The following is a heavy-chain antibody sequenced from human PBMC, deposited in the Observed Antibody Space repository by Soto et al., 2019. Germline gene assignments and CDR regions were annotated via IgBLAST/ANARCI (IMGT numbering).Heavy chain of an antibody. J-gene: IGHJ4*02. Sequence: GGSVRRCCAASGFSFSHYWMHWVRQAPGKGLVWVSRISPDGRTATYADSVKGRFTISRDNAKSTLYLQMTSLTVEDGAVYYCEAFWLPMSFWGTGTLDIVSS. V-gene: IGHV3-74*01. CDR3: EAFWLPMSF. CDR2: ISPDGRTA. CDR1: GFSFSHYW. D-gene: IGHD5-12*01.